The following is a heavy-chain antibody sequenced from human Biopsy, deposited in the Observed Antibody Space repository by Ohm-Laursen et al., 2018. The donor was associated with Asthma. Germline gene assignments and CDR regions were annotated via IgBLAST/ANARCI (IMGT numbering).Heavy chain of an antibody. Sequence: SVKASCKPLGGTFNTSVIGWARQAPGQGLGWMGGIKSVFGTTTYPQKFQGRVTITADDSTSTVYMELSSLRSEDTAVYYCTRKAGSCISRTCYSLDFWGQGTLVTVSS. CDR2: IKSVFGTT. V-gene: IGHV1-69*13. D-gene: IGHD2-2*01. CDR3: TRKAGSCISRTCYSLDF. J-gene: IGHJ4*02. CDR1: GGTFNTSV.